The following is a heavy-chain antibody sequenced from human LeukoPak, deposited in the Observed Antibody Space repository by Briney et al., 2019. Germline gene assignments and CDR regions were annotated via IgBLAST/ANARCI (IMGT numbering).Heavy chain of an antibody. CDR3: ARDSGYSYADDY. V-gene: IGHV3-48*02. Sequence: GGSLRLSCAASGFTIRSYAMQWVRQAPGKGLEWVSYITYNSGTIFYADSVKGRFTISRDNAKDSLYLQMSSLRDEDTAVYYCARDSGYSYADDYWGQGTLVTVSS. D-gene: IGHD5-18*01. CDR2: ITYNSGTI. J-gene: IGHJ4*02. CDR1: GFTIRSYA.